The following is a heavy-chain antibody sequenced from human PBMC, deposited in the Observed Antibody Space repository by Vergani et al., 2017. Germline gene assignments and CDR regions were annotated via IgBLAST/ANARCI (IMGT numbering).Heavy chain of an antibody. CDR2: LNYVRRT. D-gene: IGHD2-15*01. Sequence: QLQLQESGPGLVKPSETLSLIRTVSGGSINPSSSFWGWIRQSPGKGLECIGSLNYVRRTYYIPSLQSRATVFVDPSKDQFSLKLNSVNVADTAGYYCARSLPYCPSGSCPAIWGQGTLVTVSS. V-gene: IGHV4-39*01. CDR1: GGSINPSSSF. J-gene: IGHJ4*02. CDR3: ARSLPYCPSGSCPAI.